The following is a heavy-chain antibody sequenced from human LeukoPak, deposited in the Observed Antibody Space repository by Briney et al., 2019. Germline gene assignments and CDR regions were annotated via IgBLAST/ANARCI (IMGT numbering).Heavy chain of an antibody. CDR3: ARVGITIFGVVRRSGAFDI. CDR1: GYTFTSYG. D-gene: IGHD3-3*01. V-gene: IGHV1-18*01. Sequence: ASVKVSCKASGYTFTSYGISWVRQAPGQGLEWMGWISAYNGNTNYAQKLQGRVTMTTDTSTSTAYMELRSLRSDDTAVYYCARVGITIFGVVRRSGAFDIWGQGTMVTVSS. CDR2: ISAYNGNT. J-gene: IGHJ3*02.